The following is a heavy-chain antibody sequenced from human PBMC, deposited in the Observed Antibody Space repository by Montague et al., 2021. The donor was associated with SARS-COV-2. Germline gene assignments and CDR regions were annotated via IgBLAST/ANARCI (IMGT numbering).Heavy chain of an antibody. V-gene: IGHV3-7*01. D-gene: IGHD6-19*01. J-gene: IGHJ4*02. CDR1: GFTLRGYW. Sequence: SLRLSCAASGFTLRGYWMTWVRQAPGKGLEWVARINRDGTEESYVVSVRGRFTISRDNAQNSLFLQINRLRVEDTAVYYCARDRGWQSYDSWGQGTLVIVSS. CDR2: INRDGTEE. CDR3: ARDRGWQSYDS.